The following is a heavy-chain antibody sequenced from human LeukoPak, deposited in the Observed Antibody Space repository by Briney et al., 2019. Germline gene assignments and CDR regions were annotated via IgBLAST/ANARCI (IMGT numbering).Heavy chain of an antibody. V-gene: IGHV3-23*01. J-gene: IGHJ4*02. CDR2: VGGRGDRT. Sequence: GGSLRLSCAASGFTFSNYAMSWVWQAPGKGLEWVSSVGGRGDRTYYADSVKGRFTISRDNSKNTLYLQMNSLRAEDAAIYYCAHVAFYYTSGTYVWGPGTLVTVSS. CDR1: GFTFSNYA. CDR3: AHVAFYYTSGTYV. D-gene: IGHD3-10*01.